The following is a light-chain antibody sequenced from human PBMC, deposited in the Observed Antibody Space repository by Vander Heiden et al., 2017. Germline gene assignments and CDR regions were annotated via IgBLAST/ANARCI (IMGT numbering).Light chain of an antibody. J-gene: IGKJ2*01. Sequence: DIQMTQSPSSLSASVGDRVTITCRASQDISNHLAWFQQKPGKAPTSLIYGASTLQSWVPSRFSGSGSGTDFTLTINSLQPEDFGSYYCQQDKTYPYTFGQGTKIEIK. CDR2: GAS. CDR3: QQDKTYPYT. V-gene: IGKV1-16*01. CDR1: QDISNH.